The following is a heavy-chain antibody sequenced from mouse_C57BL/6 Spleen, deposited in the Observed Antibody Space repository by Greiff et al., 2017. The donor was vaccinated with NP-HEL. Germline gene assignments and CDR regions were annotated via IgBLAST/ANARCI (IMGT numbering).Heavy chain of an antibody. D-gene: IGHD1-1*01. V-gene: IGHV5-4*01. CDR3: ARDYYGRSPILAMDY. CDR2: ISDGGSYT. Sequence: EVMLVESGGGLVKPGGSLKLSCAASGFTFSSYAMSWVRQTPEKRLEWVATISDGGSYTYYPDNVKGRFTISRDNAKNNLYLQMSHLKSEDTAMYYCARDYYGRSPILAMDYWGQGTSVTVSS. J-gene: IGHJ4*01. CDR1: GFTFSSYA.